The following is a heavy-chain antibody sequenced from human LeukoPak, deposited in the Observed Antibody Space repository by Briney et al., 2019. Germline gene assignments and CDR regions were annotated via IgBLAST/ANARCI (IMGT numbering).Heavy chain of an antibody. CDR1: GFTFSSYS. Sequence: GGSLRLSCAASGFTFSSYSMNWVRQAPGKGLEWVSYISSSSSTIYYADSVKGRFTISRDNAKNSLYLQMNSLRAEDTAVYYCARARRDYGDYKTLDYWGQGTLVTVSS. CDR3: ARARRDYGDYKTLDY. J-gene: IGHJ4*02. D-gene: IGHD4-17*01. V-gene: IGHV3-48*04. CDR2: ISSSSSTI.